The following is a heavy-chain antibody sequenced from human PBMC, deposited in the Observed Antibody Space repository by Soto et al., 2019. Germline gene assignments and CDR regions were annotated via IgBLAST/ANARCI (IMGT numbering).Heavy chain of an antibody. CDR2: IIPIFGTA. CDR3: ARDSADYYGSGIFPGVP. V-gene: IGHV1-69*01. Sequence: QVQLVQSGAEVKKPGSSVKVSCTASGGTFSSYAISWVRQAPGQGLEWMGGIIPIFGTANYAQKFQGRVTITADESTSTAYMELSSLRSEDTAVYYCARDSADYYGSGIFPGVPWGQGTLVTVSS. J-gene: IGHJ5*02. CDR1: GGTFSSYA. D-gene: IGHD3-10*01.